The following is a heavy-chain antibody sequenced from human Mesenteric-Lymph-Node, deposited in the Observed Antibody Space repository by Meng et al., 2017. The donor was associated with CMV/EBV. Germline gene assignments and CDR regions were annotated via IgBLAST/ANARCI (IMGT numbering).Heavy chain of an antibody. CDR3: ARDMALWFGELPNDYYGMDV. CDR1: GFTFSGYA. J-gene: IGHJ6*02. V-gene: IGHV3-30-3*01. D-gene: IGHD3-10*01. CDR2: ISFDGSNK. Sequence: GESLKISCTTSGFTFSGYAMHWVRQAPGKGLEWVGIISFDGSNKYYADSEKGRLTISRDNSKNALYLQINSLRAEDTAIYYCARDMALWFGELPNDYYGMDVWGQGTTVTVSS.